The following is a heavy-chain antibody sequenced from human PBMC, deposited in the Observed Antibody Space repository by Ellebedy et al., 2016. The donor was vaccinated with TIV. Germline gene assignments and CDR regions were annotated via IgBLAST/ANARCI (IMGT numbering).Heavy chain of an antibody. D-gene: IGHD2-21*01. CDR2: ISSSGTGT. V-gene: IGHV3-48*02. CDR3: ARQFAY. Sequence: GESLKISXAASGFTFSNHGMTWVRQAPGKGLEWVSYISSSGTGTYYADSVKGRFSISRDNAKNSLYLQMNSLRDEDTAVYYCARQFAYWGQGTLVTVSS. J-gene: IGHJ4*02. CDR1: GFTFSNHG.